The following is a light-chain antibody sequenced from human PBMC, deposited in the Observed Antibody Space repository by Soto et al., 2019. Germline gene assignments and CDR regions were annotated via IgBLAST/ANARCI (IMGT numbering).Light chain of an antibody. CDR2: STN. J-gene: IGLJ2*01. V-gene: IGLV7-43*01. CDR3: LLYYGGQLGV. CDR1: TGAVTSGYY. Sequence: QTVVTQEPSLTVSPGGTVTLTCATSTGAVTSGYYPNWFQQKPGQAPRALIYSTNNKYYWTPARFSGSLLGGKAALTLSGVQPEDEADYYCLLYYGGQLGVFGGGTKVTVL.